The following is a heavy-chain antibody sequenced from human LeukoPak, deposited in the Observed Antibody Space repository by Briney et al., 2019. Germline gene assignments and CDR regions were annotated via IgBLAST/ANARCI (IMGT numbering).Heavy chain of an antibody. CDR3: ARAPYCGGDCYLYYFDY. CDR2: ISSSRSYI. CDR1: GFTFSSYS. D-gene: IGHD2-21*02. V-gene: IGHV3-21*01. J-gene: IGHJ4*02. Sequence: GGSLRLSCAASGFTFSSYSMNWVRQAPGKGLEWVSSISSSRSYIYYADSVKGRFTISRDNAMNSLYLHMNSLRAEDTAVYYCARAPYCGGDCYLYYFDYWGQGTLVTVYS.